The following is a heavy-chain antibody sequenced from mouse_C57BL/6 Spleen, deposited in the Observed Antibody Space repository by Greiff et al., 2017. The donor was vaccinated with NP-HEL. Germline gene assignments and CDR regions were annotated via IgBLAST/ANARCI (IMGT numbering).Heavy chain of an antibody. D-gene: IGHD2-1*01. CDR3: TRDGNSAWFAY. J-gene: IGHJ3*01. V-gene: IGHV6-6*01. CDR1: GFTFSDAW. Sequence: EVQLQQSGGGLVQPGGSMKLSCAASGFTFSDAWMDWVRQSPEKGLEWVAEIRNKANNHATYYAESVKGRFTISRDDSKSSVYLQMNSLRAEDTGIYYCTRDGNSAWFAYWGQGTLVTVSA. CDR2: IRNKANNHAT.